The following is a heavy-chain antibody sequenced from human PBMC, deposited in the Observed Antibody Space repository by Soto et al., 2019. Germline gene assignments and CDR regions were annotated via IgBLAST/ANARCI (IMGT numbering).Heavy chain of an antibody. CDR2: IWYDGSNK. CDR3: ARDLSRDYDSSGIPGY. CDR1: GFTFSSYC. Sequence: LRLSCAASGFTFSSYCMHWVRQAPCKGLEWVAVIWYDGSNKYYADSVKGRFTISRDNSKNTLYLQMNSLRAEDTAVYYCARDLSRDYDSSGIPGYWGQGTLVTVSS. V-gene: IGHV3-33*01. D-gene: IGHD3-22*01. J-gene: IGHJ4*02.